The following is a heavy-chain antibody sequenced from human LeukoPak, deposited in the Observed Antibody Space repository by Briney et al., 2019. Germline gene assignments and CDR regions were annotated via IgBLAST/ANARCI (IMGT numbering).Heavy chain of an antibody. CDR3: AKDYLPVAAAGSIFDY. Sequence: GGSLRLSCAAPGFTFSSYGMHWVRQAPGKGLEWVAFIRYDGSNKYYADSVKGRFTISRDNSKNTLYLQMNSLRAEDTAVYYCAKDYLPVAAAGSIFDYWGQGTLVTVSS. D-gene: IGHD6-13*01. V-gene: IGHV3-30*02. CDR1: GFTFSSYG. CDR2: IRYDGSNK. J-gene: IGHJ4*02.